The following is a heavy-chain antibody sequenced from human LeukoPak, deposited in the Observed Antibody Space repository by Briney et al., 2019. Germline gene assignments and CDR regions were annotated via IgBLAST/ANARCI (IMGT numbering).Heavy chain of an antibody. J-gene: IGHJ4*02. D-gene: IGHD6-19*01. CDR1: GFTFDDYA. CDR2: ISWNSGSI. Sequence: PGSSLSLSCAASGFTFDDYAMHWVRQAPGKGLEWVSGISWNSGSIGYADSVKGRFTISRDNAKNSLYLQMNSLRAEDTALYYCAKVPSSGWYGGYYFDYWGQGTLVTISS. V-gene: IGHV3-9*01. CDR3: AKVPSSGWYGGYYFDY.